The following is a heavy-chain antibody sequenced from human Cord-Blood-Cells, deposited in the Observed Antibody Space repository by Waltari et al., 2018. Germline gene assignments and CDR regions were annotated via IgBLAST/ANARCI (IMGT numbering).Heavy chain of an antibody. CDR3: ARLHYYDSSGYYYWYFDL. J-gene: IGHJ2*01. Sequence: QVQLVQSGAEVKKPGSSVKVSCKASGGTFTSYAISWVQQAPGQGLEWMGGIIPILGIANYAQKFQGRVTITADESTSTAYMELSSLRSEDTAVYYCARLHYYDSSGYYYWYFDLWGRGTLVTVSS. V-gene: IGHV1-69*04. CDR1: GGTFTSYA. D-gene: IGHD3-22*01. CDR2: IIPILGIA.